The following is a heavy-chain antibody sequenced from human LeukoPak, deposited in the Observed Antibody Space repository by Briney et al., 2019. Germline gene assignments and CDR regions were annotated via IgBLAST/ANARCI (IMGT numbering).Heavy chain of an antibody. CDR3: ASWAGGEHLVPVFDH. D-gene: IGHD6-13*01. CDR2: ISYDESKK. Sequence: GGSLRLSCAASGFTFSSYGMHWVRQAPGKGLEWVAVISYDESKKYYEDSVKGRFTISRDISKNTLYLQMNSLRPEDTAVYYCASWAGGEHLVPVFDHWGQGNLVTVSS. V-gene: IGHV3-30*19. CDR1: GFTFSSYG. J-gene: IGHJ4*02.